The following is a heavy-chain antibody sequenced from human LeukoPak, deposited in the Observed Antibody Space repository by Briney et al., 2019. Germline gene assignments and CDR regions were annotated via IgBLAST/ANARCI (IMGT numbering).Heavy chain of an antibody. Sequence: SVKVSCKASGYKFTDYYIYWVRQAPGQGLEWMGAIFPSGGKTDYSQKFQGRLTLTRDTSTNTVYMELTGLRSDDTAVYYCARDQIVGASAAFDIWGQGTMVTVSS. J-gene: IGHJ3*02. CDR1: GYKFTDYY. V-gene: IGHV1-46*01. CDR3: ARDQIVGASAAFDI. CDR2: IFPSGGKT. D-gene: IGHD1-26*01.